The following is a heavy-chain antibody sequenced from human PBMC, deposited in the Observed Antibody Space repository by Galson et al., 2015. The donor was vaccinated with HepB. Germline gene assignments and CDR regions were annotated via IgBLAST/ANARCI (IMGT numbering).Heavy chain of an antibody. Sequence: SLRLSCAASGFTFSYAWMNWVRQAPGKGLEWVGRIKSKTEGGTTDYAAPVKGRFTISRDDSKDTLYLQMNSLKTEDTAVYYCTTGDYIAGRVGTWGQGTLVTVSS. CDR1: GFTFSYAW. D-gene: IGHD4-11*01. CDR2: IKSKTEGGTT. J-gene: IGHJ5*02. V-gene: IGHV3-15*07. CDR3: TTGDYIAGRVGT.